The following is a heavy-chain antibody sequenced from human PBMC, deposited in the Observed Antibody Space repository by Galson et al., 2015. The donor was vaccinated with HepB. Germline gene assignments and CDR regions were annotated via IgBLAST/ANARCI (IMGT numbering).Heavy chain of an antibody. CDR2: ISAYNGNT. Sequence: SVKVSCQASGYTFTSYGISWVRQAPGQGLEWIGWISAYNGNTNYAQKLQGRVTMTTDTSTSTAYMELRSLRSDDTAVYYCATKINSGSYGYWGQGTLVTVSS. D-gene: IGHD1-26*01. V-gene: IGHV1-18*01. CDR3: ATKINSGSYGY. CDR1: GYTFTSYG. J-gene: IGHJ4*02.